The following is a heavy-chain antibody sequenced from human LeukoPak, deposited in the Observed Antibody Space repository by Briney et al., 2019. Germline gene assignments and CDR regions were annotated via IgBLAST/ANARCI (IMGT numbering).Heavy chain of an antibody. J-gene: IGHJ3*02. CDR2: INAGNGNT. D-gene: IGHD6-25*01. V-gene: IGHV1-3*01. CDR1: GYTFTSYA. CDR3: ASEGYSSVLGGAFDI. Sequence: ASVKVSCKASGYTFTSYAMHWVRQAPGQRLEWMGWINAGNGNTKYSQKFQGRVTITRDTSTSTVYMELSSLRSEDTAVYYCASEGYSSVLGGAFDIWGQGTMVTVSS.